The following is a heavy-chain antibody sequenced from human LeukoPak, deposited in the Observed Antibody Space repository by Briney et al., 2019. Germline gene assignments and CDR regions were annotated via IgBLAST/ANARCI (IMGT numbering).Heavy chain of an antibody. J-gene: IGHJ4*02. V-gene: IGHV2-5*02. D-gene: IGHD6-19*01. CDR2: ISWDDYK. CDR1: GFSLDSNGVG. CDR3: AHSGYNSGFYFDY. Sequence: SGPTLVRPTQPLTLTCTFSGFSLDSNGVGVAWIRQPPGEALEWLALISWDDYKRSNPFLRSRLSITKDTSKNQVVLTMTNMDPVDTGTYYCAHSGYNSGFYFDYWGQGTLVTVSS.